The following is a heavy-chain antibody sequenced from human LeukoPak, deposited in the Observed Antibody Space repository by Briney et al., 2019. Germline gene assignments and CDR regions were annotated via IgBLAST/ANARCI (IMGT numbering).Heavy chain of an antibody. J-gene: IGHJ3*02. D-gene: IGHD6-13*01. CDR3: ASGGSSWPLGRGAFDI. Sequence: PSETLSLTCIVSGGSISRGSYFWGWIRQPPGKGLQWIGSIYYSGSTYYNPSLKSRVTISVDTSKNQFSLKLSSVTAADTAVYYCASGGSSWPLGRGAFDIWGQGTMVTVSS. V-gene: IGHV4-39*07. CDR1: GGSISRGSYF. CDR2: IYYSGST.